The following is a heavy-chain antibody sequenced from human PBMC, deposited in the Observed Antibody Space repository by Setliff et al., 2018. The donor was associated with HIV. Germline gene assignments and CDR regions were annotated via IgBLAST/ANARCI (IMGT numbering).Heavy chain of an antibody. Sequence: PGGSLRLSCGVSGFPFSNYAMHWVRQAPGKGLEWVAIISDDGSDRHFADSLKGRFTISRDNSKNTMYLQKNSLKIEDTAIYYCARGGGPEPESKLFDYWGQGTLVTVSS. V-gene: IGHV3-30*04. D-gene: IGHD1-26*01. CDR3: ARGGGPEPESKLFDY. CDR2: ISDDGSDR. J-gene: IGHJ4*02. CDR1: GFPFSNYA.